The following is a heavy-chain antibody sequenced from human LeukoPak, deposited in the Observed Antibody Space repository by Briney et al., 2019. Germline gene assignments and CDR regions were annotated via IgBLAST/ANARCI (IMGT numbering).Heavy chain of an antibody. D-gene: IGHD3-16*01. CDR1: GFTFDDYA. Sequence: GRSLRLSCAASGFTFDDYAMHWVRQAPGKGLEWVSGISWNSGSIGYADSVKGRFTISRDNAKNSLYLQMNSLRVEDTAVYYCARDGGMIRFGGQDAWGQGTTVTVS. CDR2: ISWNSGSI. J-gene: IGHJ6*02. V-gene: IGHV3-9*01. CDR3: ARDGGMIRFGGQDA.